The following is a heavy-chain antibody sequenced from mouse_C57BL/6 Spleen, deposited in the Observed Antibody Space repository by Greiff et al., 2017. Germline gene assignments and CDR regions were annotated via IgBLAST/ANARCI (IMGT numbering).Heavy chain of an antibody. V-gene: IGHV1-64*01. CDR3: ARLTGTLDDY. CDR2: IHPNSGST. D-gene: IGHD4-1*01. Sequence: QVQLKQPGAELVKPGASVKLSCKASGYTFTSYWMHWVKQRPGQGLEWIGMIHPNSGSTNYNEKFKSKATLTVDKSSSTAYMQLSSLTSEDSAVYYCARLTGTLDDYWGQGTTLTVSS. CDR1: GYTFTSYW. J-gene: IGHJ2*01.